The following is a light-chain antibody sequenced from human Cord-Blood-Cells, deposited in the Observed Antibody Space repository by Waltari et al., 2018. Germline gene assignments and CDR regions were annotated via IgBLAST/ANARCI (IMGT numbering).Light chain of an antibody. CDR2: DAS. V-gene: IGKV1-33*01. CDR1: QDISNY. Sequence: DIQMNQSPSSLSASVGDRVTITCQASQDISNYLNWYQQKPGKAPKLLIYDASNLETGVPSRFSGSGAGTDLTFTISSLQPEDIATYYCQQYDNLPALTFGGGTKVEIK. CDR3: QQYDNLPALT. J-gene: IGKJ4*01.